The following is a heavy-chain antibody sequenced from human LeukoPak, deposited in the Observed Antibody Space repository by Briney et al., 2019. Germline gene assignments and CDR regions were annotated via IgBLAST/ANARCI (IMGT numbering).Heavy chain of an antibody. Sequence: ASVKVSCKASGGTFSSYAISWVRQAPGQGLEWMGIINPSGGSTSYAQKFQGRVTMTRDMSTSTVYMELSSLRSEDTAVYYCARGAAMVTDAFDIWGQGTMVTVSS. V-gene: IGHV1-46*01. CDR1: GGTFSSYA. D-gene: IGHD5-18*01. J-gene: IGHJ3*02. CDR2: INPSGGST. CDR3: ARGAAMVTDAFDI.